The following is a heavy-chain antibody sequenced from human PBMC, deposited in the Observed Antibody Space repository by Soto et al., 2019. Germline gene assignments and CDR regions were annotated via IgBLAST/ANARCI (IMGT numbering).Heavy chain of an antibody. Sequence: ASVKVSCKASGYTFTSYAMHWLRQAPGQRLEWMGWINAGNGNTKYSQKFQGRVTITRDTSASTAYMELSSLRSEDTAVYYCARDVDPSYYGSGKNWFDPWGQGTLVTVSS. CDR3: ARDVDPSYYGSGKNWFDP. J-gene: IGHJ5*02. CDR2: INAGNGNT. D-gene: IGHD3-10*01. CDR1: GYTFTSYA. V-gene: IGHV1-3*01.